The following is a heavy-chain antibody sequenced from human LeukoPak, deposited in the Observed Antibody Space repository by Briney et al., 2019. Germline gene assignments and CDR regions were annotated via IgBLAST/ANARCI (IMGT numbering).Heavy chain of an antibody. CDR3: ARVPGVGCSSTSCYTDFDY. V-gene: IGHV1-69*13. CDR1: GGTFSSYA. Sequence: SVKVSCKASGGTFSSYAISWVRQAPGQGLEWMGGIIPIFGTANYAQKFQGRVTITADESTSTAYMELSSLRSEDTAVYYCARVPGVGCSSTSCYTDFDYWGQGTLVTVSS. D-gene: IGHD2-2*02. CDR2: IIPIFGTA. J-gene: IGHJ4*02.